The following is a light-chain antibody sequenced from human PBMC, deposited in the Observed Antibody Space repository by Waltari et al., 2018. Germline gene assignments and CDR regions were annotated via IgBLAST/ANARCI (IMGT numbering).Light chain of an antibody. Sequence: QSALTQPASVSGSPGQSIPISCTGTSSDGGRYNLVSWYQQHPGKAPKLMIYEGSKRPSGVSNRFSGSKSGNTASLTISGLQAEDEADYYCCSYAGSSTDKVFGGGTKLTVL. J-gene: IGLJ3*02. CDR2: EGS. CDR1: SSDGGRYNL. V-gene: IGLV2-23*01. CDR3: CSYAGSSTDKV.